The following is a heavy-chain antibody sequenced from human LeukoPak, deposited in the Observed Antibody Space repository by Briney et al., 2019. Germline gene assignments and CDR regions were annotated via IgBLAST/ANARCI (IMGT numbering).Heavy chain of an antibody. Sequence: PGGSLRLSCAASGFTFNTYSLNWVRQAPGKGPEWVASISHSSSHLSYADSVKGRFTISRDNAKNSLYLQLDSLGADDTAVYYCARQGYRHDGGEYHSSGLDVWGQGTTVPVSS. CDR3: ARQGYRHDGGEYHSSGLDV. CDR2: ISHSSSHL. D-gene: IGHD5-12*01. CDR1: GFTFNTYS. V-gene: IGHV3-21*01. J-gene: IGHJ6*02.